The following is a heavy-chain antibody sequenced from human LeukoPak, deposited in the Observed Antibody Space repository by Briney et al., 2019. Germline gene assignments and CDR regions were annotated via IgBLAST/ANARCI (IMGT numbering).Heavy chain of an antibody. D-gene: IGHD6-6*01. CDR1: GFTLSSYW. CDR2: FKSDGSST. CDR3: AKASRGYTSSPFDY. J-gene: IGHJ4*02. V-gene: IGHV3-74*01. Sequence: GGSLRLSCAASGFTLSSYWMHWVRHAPGKGLVWVSRFKSDGSSTSYADSVKGRFTTSRDTSQNTLYLQTNSLRAENTAVYYCAKASRGYTSSPFDYWGRGTLVTVSS.